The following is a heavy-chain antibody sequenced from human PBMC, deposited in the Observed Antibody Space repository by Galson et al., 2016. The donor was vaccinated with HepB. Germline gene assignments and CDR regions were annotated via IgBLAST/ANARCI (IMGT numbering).Heavy chain of an antibody. CDR1: GYTLSSFA. D-gene: IGHD1-20*01. CDR3: ARGVDITVNDY. Sequence: SVKVSCKASGYTLSSFAIAWVRQAPGHGLEWMGWISAHRGSTNYAQKFQGRVTMTTDTSTNTAHMEMRGLRSDDTAVYYCARGVDITVNDYWGQGTLVTVSS. V-gene: IGHV1-18*01. CDR2: ISAHRGST. J-gene: IGHJ4*02.